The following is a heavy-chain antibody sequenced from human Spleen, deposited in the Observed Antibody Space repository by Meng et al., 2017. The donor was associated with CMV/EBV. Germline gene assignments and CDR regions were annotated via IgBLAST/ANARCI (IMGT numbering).Heavy chain of an antibody. V-gene: IGHV3-11*01. J-gene: IGHJ6*02. CDR1: GFTFSDYY. CDR3: ARGSSSLGSRPFYYYGMDV. D-gene: IGHD6-6*01. Sequence: GESLKISCAASGFTFSDYYMSWIRQAPGKGLEWVSYISSSGSTIYYADSGKGRFTISRDNAKNSPYLQMNSLRAEDTAVYYCARGSSSLGSRPFYYYGMDVWGQGTTVTVSS. CDR2: ISSSGSTI.